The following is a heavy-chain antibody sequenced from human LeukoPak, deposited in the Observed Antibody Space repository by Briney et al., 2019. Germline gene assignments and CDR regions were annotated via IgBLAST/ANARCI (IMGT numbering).Heavy chain of an antibody. V-gene: IGHV3-30-3*01. CDR1: GFTFSSYA. D-gene: IGHD6-13*01. CDR3: AGGWSSWYYYYYGMDV. CDR2: ISYDGSNK. Sequence: GGSLRLSCAASGFTFSSYAMHWVRQAPGKGLECPAVISYDGSNKYYADSVKGRFTISRDNSKNTLYLQMNSLRAEGTAVYYCAGGWSSWYYYYYGMDVWGQGTTVTVSS. J-gene: IGHJ6*02.